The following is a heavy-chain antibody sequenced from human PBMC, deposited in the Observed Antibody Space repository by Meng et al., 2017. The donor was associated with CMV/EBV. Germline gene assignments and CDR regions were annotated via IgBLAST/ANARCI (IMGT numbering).Heavy chain of an antibody. CDR2: IIPIFGTA. D-gene: IGHD2-2*02. Sequence: SVKVSCKASGGTFSSYAISWVRQAPGQGLEWMGGIIPIFGTANYAQKFQGRVTITTDESTSTAYMELSSLRSEDTAVYYCARAHYAPGYCISTSCYNRWGMDVWGQGTTVTVSS. V-gene: IGHV1-69*05. CDR3: ARAHYAPGYCISTSCYNRWGMDV. CDR1: GGTFSSYA. J-gene: IGHJ6*02.